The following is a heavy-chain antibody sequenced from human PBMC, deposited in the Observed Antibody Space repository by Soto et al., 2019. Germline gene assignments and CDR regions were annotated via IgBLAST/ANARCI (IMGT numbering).Heavy chain of an antibody. CDR3: AGSLQGATTNYASNRFDP. CDR2: INTYSGNT. D-gene: IGHD4-4*01. CDR1: GYTFTGYS. Sequence: ASVKVSCKASGYTFTGYSVTWVRQAPGQGLEWMGWINTYSGNTNYAQKLQGRVTVTTDTSTNTVYMELRNLRSNDTAVYYCAGSLQGATTNYASNRFDPWGQGTLVTVS. J-gene: IGHJ5*02. V-gene: IGHV1-18*01.